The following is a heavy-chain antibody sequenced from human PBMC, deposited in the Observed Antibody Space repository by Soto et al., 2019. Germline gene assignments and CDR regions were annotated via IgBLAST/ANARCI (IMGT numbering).Heavy chain of an antibody. CDR1: GFTFSSYA. Sequence: EVQLVESGGGLVQPGGSLRLSCSASGFTFSSYAMHWVRQAPGKGLEYVSAISSNGGSTYYADSVKGRFTISRDNSKNTLYLQMSSLRAEDTAVYYCVMGYSSSWSLFGYWGQGTLVTVSS. V-gene: IGHV3-64D*06. J-gene: IGHJ4*02. CDR2: ISSNGGST. D-gene: IGHD6-13*01. CDR3: VMGYSSSWSLFGY.